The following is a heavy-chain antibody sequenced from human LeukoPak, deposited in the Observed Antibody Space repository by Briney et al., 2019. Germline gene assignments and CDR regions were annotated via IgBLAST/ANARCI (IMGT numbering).Heavy chain of an antibody. J-gene: IGHJ6*02. V-gene: IGHV3-66*01. Sequence: GGSLRLSCAASGFTFSSYNMNWVRQAPGKGLEWVSVIYSGGSTYYADSVKGRFTISRDNSKNTLYLQMNSLRAEDTAVYYCARVERAVAGTFYGYYGMDVWGQGTTVTVSS. CDR2: IYSGGST. CDR3: ARVERAVAGTFYGYYGMDV. CDR1: GFTFSSYN. D-gene: IGHD6-19*01.